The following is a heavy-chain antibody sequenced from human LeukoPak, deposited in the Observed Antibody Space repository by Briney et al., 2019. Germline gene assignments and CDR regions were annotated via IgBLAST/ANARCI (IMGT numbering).Heavy chain of an antibody. V-gene: IGHV5-51*01. CDR3: ARPRGYSGYHWYYFDY. J-gene: IGHJ4*01. Sequence: GESLKISCKGSGYSFTSYWIGWVRQMPGKGLEWMGIIYPGDSDTRYSPSFQGQVTISADKSISTAYLQWSSLKASDTAMYYCARPRGYSGYHWYYFDYRGQGTPGHVSS. CDR2: IYPGDSDT. CDR1: GYSFTSYW. D-gene: IGHD5-12*01.